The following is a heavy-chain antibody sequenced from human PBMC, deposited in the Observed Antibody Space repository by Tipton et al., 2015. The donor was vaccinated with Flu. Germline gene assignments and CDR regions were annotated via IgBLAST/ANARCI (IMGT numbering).Heavy chain of an antibody. J-gene: IGHJ6*02. CDR2: ICHSGST. Sequence: TLSLTCVVSGYSINSGYCWGWVRQPPGKGLEWIGTICHSGSTYYNPSLKSRVTISVDTSWNQFSLKLSSVTAADTAVYYCARARAPYYSYAMDVWGQGTTVTVSS. V-gene: IGHV4-38-2*01. CDR1: GYSINSGYC. CDR3: ARARAPYYSYAMDV.